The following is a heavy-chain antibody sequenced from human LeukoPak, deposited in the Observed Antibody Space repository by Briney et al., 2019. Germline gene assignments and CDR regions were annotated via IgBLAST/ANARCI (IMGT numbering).Heavy chain of an antibody. CDR1: GFTFSGSA. CDR3: TSFKFFGGFDY. D-gene: IGHD2-15*01. Sequence: PGGSLRLSCAASGFTFSGSAMHWVRQASGKGLEWVGRIRSKANSYATAYAASVKCRFTISRDDSKNTAYLQMNSLKTEDTAVYYCTSFKFFGGFDYWGQGTLVTVSS. V-gene: IGHV3-73*01. CDR2: IRSKANSYAT. J-gene: IGHJ4*02.